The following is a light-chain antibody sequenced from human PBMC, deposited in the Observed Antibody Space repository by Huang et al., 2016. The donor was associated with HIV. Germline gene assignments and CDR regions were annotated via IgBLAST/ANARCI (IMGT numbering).Light chain of an antibody. J-gene: IGKJ4*01. CDR2: DAS. Sequence: EIVLTQSPATLSVSPGERATLSCRASQSVGSFLAWYQQKPGQAPRLLIYDASNRVPGIPARFSGSGSGTDFTLTISSLEPEDFALYYCQQSTNWPPLTFGGGTKVEIK. CDR1: QSVGSF. V-gene: IGKV3-11*01. CDR3: QQSTNWPPLT.